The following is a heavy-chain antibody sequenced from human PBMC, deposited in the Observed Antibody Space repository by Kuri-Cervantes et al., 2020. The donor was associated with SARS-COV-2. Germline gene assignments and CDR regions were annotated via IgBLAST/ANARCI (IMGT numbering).Heavy chain of an antibody. D-gene: IGHD3-9*01. CDR2: MSYDGSNK. Sequence: GGSLRLSCAASGFTFSSYGMHWVRQAPGKGLEWVAVMSYDGSNKYYADSVKGRFTISRDNSNNTVYLQMNSLRAEDTAEYYWSKSSYDILTGYFSLDYWGQGTLVTVSS. V-gene: IGHV3-30*18. CDR3: SKSSYDILTGYFSLDY. CDR1: GFTFSSYG. J-gene: IGHJ4*02.